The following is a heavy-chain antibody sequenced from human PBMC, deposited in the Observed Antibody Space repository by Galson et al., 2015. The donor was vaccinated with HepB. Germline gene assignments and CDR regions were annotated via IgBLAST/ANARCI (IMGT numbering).Heavy chain of an antibody. Sequence: SLRLSCAASGFTFSSYGMHWVRQAPGKGLEWVAVISYDGSNKYYADSVKGQFTISRDNSKNTLYLQMNSLRAEDTAVYYCAKETHYYDSSGYFDYRGQGTLVTVSS. CDR2: ISYDGSNK. J-gene: IGHJ4*02. CDR1: GFTFSSYG. D-gene: IGHD3-22*01. CDR3: AKETHYYDSSGYFDY. V-gene: IGHV3-30*18.